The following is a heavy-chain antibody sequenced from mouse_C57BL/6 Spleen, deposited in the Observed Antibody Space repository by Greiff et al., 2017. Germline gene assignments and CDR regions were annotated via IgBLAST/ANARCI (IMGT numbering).Heavy chain of an antibody. D-gene: IGHD2-4*01. CDR2: IWSDGST. J-gene: IGHJ4*01. CDR3: ARHPGLRRDYAMDY. CDR1: GFSLTSYG. Sequence: QVQLKESGPGLVAPSQSLSITCTVSGFSLTSYGVHWVRQPPGKGLEWLVVIWSDGSTTYNSALKSSLSISKDNSKSQVFLKMNRLQTDDTAMYYGARHPGLRRDYAMDYWGQGTSVTVSS. V-gene: IGHV2-6-1*01.